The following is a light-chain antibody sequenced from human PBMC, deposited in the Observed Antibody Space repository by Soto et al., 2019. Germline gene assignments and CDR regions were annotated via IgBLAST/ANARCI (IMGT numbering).Light chain of an antibody. CDR1: QSVSSN. Sequence: EIVMTQSPATLSVSPGERATLSCRASQSVSSNLAWYHQKPGQAPRLLIYGASTRATGIPARFSGSGSGTEFTLTISSLPSEDFAVYYCQQYKNWPPWKASWTFGQGTKVEIK. CDR3: QQYKNWPPWKASWT. J-gene: IGKJ1*01. V-gene: IGKV3-15*01. CDR2: GAS.